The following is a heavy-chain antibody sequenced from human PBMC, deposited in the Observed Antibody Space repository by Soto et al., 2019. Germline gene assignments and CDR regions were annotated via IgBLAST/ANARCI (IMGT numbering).Heavy chain of an antibody. J-gene: IGHJ4*02. Sequence: GGPLRLSCAASGFTFSSYAMSWFRQAPGKGLEWVSAISGSGGSTYYADSVKGRFTISRDNSKNTLYLQMNSLRAEDTAVYYCAKDKDFRGPIAAAGPYFDYWGQGTLVTVSS. CDR1: GFTFSSYA. D-gene: IGHD6-13*01. CDR2: ISGSGGST. V-gene: IGHV3-23*01. CDR3: AKDKDFRGPIAAAGPYFDY.